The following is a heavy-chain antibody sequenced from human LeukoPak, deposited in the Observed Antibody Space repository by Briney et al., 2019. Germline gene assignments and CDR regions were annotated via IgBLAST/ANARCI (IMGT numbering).Heavy chain of an antibody. V-gene: IGHV4-4*07. J-gene: IGHJ4*02. CDR1: GGSISSYY. D-gene: IGHD3-9*01. CDR2: IYTSGST. CDR3: AREGVDYDILTGYPDHYFDY. Sequence: SETLSLTCTVSGGSISSYYWSWIRQPAGKGLEWIGRIYTSGSTNYSPSLKSRVTMSVDTSKNQFSLKLSSVTAADTAVYYCAREGVDYDILTGYPDHYFDYWGQGTLVTVSS.